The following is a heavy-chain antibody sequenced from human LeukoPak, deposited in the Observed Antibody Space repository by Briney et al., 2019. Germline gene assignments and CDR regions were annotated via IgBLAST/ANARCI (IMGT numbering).Heavy chain of an antibody. CDR3: ARHDEVPVIKNGFDI. V-gene: IGHV4-4*09. CDR1: GGSVTGYY. J-gene: IGHJ3*02. Sequence: SETLSLTCTVSGGSVTGYYWRWIRQPPGKGLEWIGYIHASGATLHYPSLRSRVTMSLDTTENHFPLNLRSVTAADTAVYYCARHDEVPVIKNGFDIWGQGTVVTVSS. D-gene: IGHD3-22*01. CDR2: IHASGAT.